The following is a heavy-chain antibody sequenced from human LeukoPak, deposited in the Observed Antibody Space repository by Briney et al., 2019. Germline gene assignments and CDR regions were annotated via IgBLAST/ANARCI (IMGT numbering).Heavy chain of an antibody. CDR2: ISSSSSYI. Sequence: GGSLRLSCAASGFTFSSYSMNWVRQAPGKGLEWVSSISSSSSYIYYADSVTGRFTISRDNAKNSLYLQMNSLRAEDTAVYYCARDHSSSSSFDYWGQGTLVTVSS. J-gene: IGHJ4*02. CDR1: GFTFSSYS. V-gene: IGHV3-21*01. CDR3: ARDHSSSSSFDY. D-gene: IGHD6-6*01.